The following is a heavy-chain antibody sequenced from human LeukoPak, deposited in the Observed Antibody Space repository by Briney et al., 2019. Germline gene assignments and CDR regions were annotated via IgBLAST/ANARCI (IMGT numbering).Heavy chain of an antibody. V-gene: IGHV3-33*07. CDR2: IWYDGSKK. D-gene: IGHD1-26*01. J-gene: IGHJ4*02. Sequence: GGSLRLSCAASGFTFSSNGMYWVRQTPGKGLEWVSLIWYDGSKKYYVDSVKGRFTISRDNSKNTLYLQMDSLRAEDTAVYYCARMTGSSADYWGQGTLVTVSS. CDR3: ARMTGSSADY. CDR1: GFTFSSNG.